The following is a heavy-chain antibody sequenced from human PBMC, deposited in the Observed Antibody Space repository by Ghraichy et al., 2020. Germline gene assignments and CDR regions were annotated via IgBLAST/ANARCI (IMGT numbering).Heavy chain of an antibody. CDR2: CSRST. J-gene: IGHJ4*02. CDR3: AIEVRTWLTFDY. V-gene: IGHV4-59*01. Sequence: CSRSTNHNPSLKSRVTISVDTSKNQFSLKLSSVTAADTAVYYCAIEVRTWLTFDYWGQGTLVTVSS. D-gene: IGHD3-22*01.